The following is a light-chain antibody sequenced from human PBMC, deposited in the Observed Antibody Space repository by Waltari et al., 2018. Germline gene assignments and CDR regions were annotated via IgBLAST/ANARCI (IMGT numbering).Light chain of an antibody. Sequence: EIVLTQSPGTLSLSPGDRATLSCRPSQSVSSSYLAWYQQKPGQAPRLLIYGASSRATGIPDRFSGSGSGTDFTLTISRLEPEDFAVYYCQQYGSSPFGGGTKVEIK. CDR2: GAS. CDR1: QSVSSSY. J-gene: IGKJ4*01. CDR3: QQYGSSP. V-gene: IGKV3-20*01.